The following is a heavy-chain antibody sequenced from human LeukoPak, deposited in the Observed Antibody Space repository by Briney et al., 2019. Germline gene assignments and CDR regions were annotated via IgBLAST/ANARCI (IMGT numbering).Heavy chain of an antibody. CDR3: AKDRISYTTSPGELSH. CDR1: GFIFNTYA. Sequence: GGSLRLSCAASGFIFNTYAMSWVRQAPGKGLEWVSTIRGSGASTHYADSVQGRFTISRDNSLYTVYLQMDSLRGDDTAVYYCAKDRISYTTSPGELSHWGQGTLVIVSS. CDR2: IRGSGAST. D-gene: IGHD3-10*01. V-gene: IGHV3-23*01. J-gene: IGHJ4*02.